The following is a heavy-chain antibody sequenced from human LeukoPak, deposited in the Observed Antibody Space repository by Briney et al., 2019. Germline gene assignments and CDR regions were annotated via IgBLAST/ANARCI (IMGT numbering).Heavy chain of an antibody. V-gene: IGHV4-34*01. CDR2: INHSGST. CDR3: ARGTTGTTATPPYYYYYGMDV. Sequence: SETLSLTCAVYGVSFSGYYWSWIRQPPGKGLEWIGEINHSGSTNYNPSLKSRVTISVVTSKNQFSLKLSSVTAADTAVYYCARGTTGTTATPPYYYYYGMDVWGQGTTVTVSS. J-gene: IGHJ6*02. CDR1: GVSFSGYY. D-gene: IGHD1-1*01.